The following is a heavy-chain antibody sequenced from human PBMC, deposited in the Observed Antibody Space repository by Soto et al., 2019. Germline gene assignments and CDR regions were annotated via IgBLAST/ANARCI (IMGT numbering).Heavy chain of an antibody. CDR1: GGSFSGYY. V-gene: IGHV4-34*01. D-gene: IGHD5-12*01. CDR2: INHSGST. CDR3: ARGRWLRSSFDY. J-gene: IGHJ4*02. Sequence: QVQLQQWGAGLLKPSETLSLTCAVYGGSFSGYYWSWIRQPPGKGLEWIGEINHSGSTNYNPSLKSRVTISLDTSKNPFSLKLSSVTAADTAVYYCARGRWLRSSFDYWGQGTLVTVSS.